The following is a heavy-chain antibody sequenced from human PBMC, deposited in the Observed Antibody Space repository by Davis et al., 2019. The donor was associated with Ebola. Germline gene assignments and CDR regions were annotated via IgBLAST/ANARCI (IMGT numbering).Heavy chain of an antibody. Sequence: GESLHISCAASGFTFCSYSLNWVRQAPGKGLEWVANINQDGSEKYYVDSVKGRFTIPRDNAKNSLYLQMNSLRAEDTAVYYCAREAASPFYYWGQGTLVTVSS. CDR2: INQDGSEK. CDR3: AREAASPFYY. CDR1: GFTFCSYS. V-gene: IGHV3-7*03. D-gene: IGHD2-15*01. J-gene: IGHJ4*02.